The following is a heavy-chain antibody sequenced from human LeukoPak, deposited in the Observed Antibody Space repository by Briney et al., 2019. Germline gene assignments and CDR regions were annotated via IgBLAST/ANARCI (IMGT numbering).Heavy chain of an antibody. J-gene: IGHJ4*02. CDR3: ARGQAKADY. V-gene: IGHV4-34*01. Sequence: PSETLSLTCAVYGGSFSGYYWSWIRQPPGKGLEWIWEINHSGSTNYNPSLKSRVTISVDTSKNQFSLKLSSVTAADTAVYYCARGQAKADYWGQGTLVTVSS. CDR1: GGSFSGYY. CDR2: INHSGST.